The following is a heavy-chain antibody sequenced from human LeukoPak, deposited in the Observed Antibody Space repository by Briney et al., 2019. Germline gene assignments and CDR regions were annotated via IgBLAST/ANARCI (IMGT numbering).Heavy chain of an antibody. CDR2: IRYDGSNK. Sequence: GGSLRLSCAASGFTFSSYGMHWVRQAPGKGLEWVAFIRYDGSNKYYADSVKGRFTISRDNSKNTLYLQMNSLRAEDTAVYYCARDRPYYYDSSGYYYGAFDIWGQGTMVTVSS. V-gene: IGHV3-30*02. J-gene: IGHJ3*02. D-gene: IGHD3-22*01. CDR1: GFTFSSYG. CDR3: ARDRPYYYDSSGYYYGAFDI.